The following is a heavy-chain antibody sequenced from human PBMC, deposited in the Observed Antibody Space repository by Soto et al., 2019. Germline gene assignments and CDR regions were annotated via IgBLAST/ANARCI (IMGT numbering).Heavy chain of an antibody. Sequence: QVQLVQSGAEVKKPGASVKVSCKASGYTFSSYALHWVRQAPGQRLEWMGWINAANGNVKYSQKFQGRVTITRDTSASTAYMELSSXXXEDTAVYYCARAVGQFDPWGQGTLVTVSS. V-gene: IGHV1-3*01. D-gene: IGHD6-19*01. CDR1: GYTFSSYA. CDR3: ARAVGQFDP. J-gene: IGHJ5*02. CDR2: INAANGNV.